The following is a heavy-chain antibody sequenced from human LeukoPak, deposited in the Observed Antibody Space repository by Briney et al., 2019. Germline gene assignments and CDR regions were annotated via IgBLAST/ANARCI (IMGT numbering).Heavy chain of an antibody. J-gene: IGHJ5*02. Sequence: EASVKVSCKASGYTFTGYYIHWIRQAPGQGLEWMGWTNPNTGSTNYAQKFQGRVTMTRDTSISTAYMELYSLRSDDAAVYYCARSPMVRGVPWFDPWGQGTLVTVSS. CDR2: TNPNTGST. CDR1: GYTFTGYY. D-gene: IGHD3-10*01. CDR3: ARSPMVRGVPWFDP. V-gene: IGHV1-2*02.